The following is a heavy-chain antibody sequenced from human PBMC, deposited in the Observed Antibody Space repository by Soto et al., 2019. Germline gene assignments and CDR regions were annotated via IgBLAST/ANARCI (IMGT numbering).Heavy chain of an antibody. J-gene: IGHJ4*02. Sequence: TLSLTCTVSGGSISSGGYYWSWIRQHPGKGLEWMGYIYYSGSTYYNPSLKSRVTISVDTSKNQFSLKLSSVTAADTAVYYCARDYGGGSSTGYFDYWGQGTLVTVSS. CDR2: IYYSGST. D-gene: IGHD1-26*01. CDR1: GGSISSGGYY. V-gene: IGHV4-31*03. CDR3: ARDYGGGSSTGYFDY.